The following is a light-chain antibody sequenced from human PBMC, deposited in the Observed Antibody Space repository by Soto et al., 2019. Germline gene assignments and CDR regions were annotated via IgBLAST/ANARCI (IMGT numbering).Light chain of an antibody. Sequence: DIQMTQSPSTLSASVGDRVTITCRASQSISSWLAWYQQKPGKAPKLLIYQASSLKSGVPSRFSGSGSATEFTLTISSRQPDDFATYYCEDYSSSSGLTFGGGTKVDIK. CDR1: QSISSW. V-gene: IGKV1-5*03. J-gene: IGKJ4*01. CDR3: EDYSSSSGLT. CDR2: QAS.